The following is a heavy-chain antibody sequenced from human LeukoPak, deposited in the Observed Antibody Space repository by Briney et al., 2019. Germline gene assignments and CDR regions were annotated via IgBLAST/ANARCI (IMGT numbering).Heavy chain of an antibody. Sequence: GGSLRLSCAASGFTVSSNYMSWVRQAPGKGLEWVSVIYSDAGTYYADSVKGRFTISRDNSKNTLYLQMNSLRAEDTAVYYCAKVGGYCSSTSCPYFDYWGQGTLVTVSS. V-gene: IGHV3-53*01. CDR1: GFTVSSNY. J-gene: IGHJ4*02. D-gene: IGHD2-2*01. CDR2: IYSDAGT. CDR3: AKVGGYCSSTSCPYFDY.